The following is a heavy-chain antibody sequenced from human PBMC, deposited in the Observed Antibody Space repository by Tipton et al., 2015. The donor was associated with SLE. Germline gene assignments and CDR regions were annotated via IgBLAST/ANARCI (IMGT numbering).Heavy chain of an antibody. Sequence: GSLRLSCAASGFTLSSYEMNWVRQAPGKGLEWVSYISSSGSTIYYADSVKGRFTISRDNAKNSLYLQMNSLRAEDTAVYYCAREVGRGDYYDSPDAFDIWGQGTMVTVSS. J-gene: IGHJ3*02. D-gene: IGHD3-22*01. CDR3: AREVGRGDYYDSPDAFDI. CDR1: GFTLSSYE. CDR2: ISSSGSTI. V-gene: IGHV3-48*03.